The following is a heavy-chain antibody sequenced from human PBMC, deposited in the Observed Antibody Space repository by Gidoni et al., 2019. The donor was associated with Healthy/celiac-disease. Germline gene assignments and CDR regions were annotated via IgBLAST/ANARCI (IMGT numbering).Heavy chain of an antibody. D-gene: IGHD6-19*01. CDR3: AREVGKYSSGWYFDYYYYYGMDV. V-gene: IGHV1-18*01. J-gene: IGHJ6*02. Sequence: QVQLVQSGAEVKKPGASVKVSCKAPGYTFPSYAISRVRQAPGQGLEWMGWISAYNGNTNYAQKLQGRVTMTTDTSTSTAYMELRSLRSDDTAVYYCAREVGKYSSGWYFDYYYYYGMDVWGQGTTVTVSS. CDR1: GYTFPSYA. CDR2: ISAYNGNT.